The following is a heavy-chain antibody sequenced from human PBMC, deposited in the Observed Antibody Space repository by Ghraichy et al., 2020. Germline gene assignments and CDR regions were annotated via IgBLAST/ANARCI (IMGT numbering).Heavy chain of an antibody. D-gene: IGHD2-15*01. CDR3: ARDCSGGSCYSEVDDAFDI. J-gene: IGHJ3*02. CDR2: IIPIFGTA. CDR1: GGTFSSYA. V-gene: IGHV1-69*13. Sequence: SVKVSCKASGGTFSSYAISWVRQAPGQGLEWMGGIIPIFGTANYAQKFQGRVTITADESTSTAYMELSSLRSEDTAVYYCARDCSGGSCYSEVDDAFDIWGQGTMVTVSS.